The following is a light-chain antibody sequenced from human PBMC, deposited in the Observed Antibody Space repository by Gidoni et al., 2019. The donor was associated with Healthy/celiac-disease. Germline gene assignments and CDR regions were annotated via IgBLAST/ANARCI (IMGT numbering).Light chain of an antibody. CDR1: QGIRND. V-gene: IGKV1-6*01. J-gene: IGKJ1*01. CDR3: LQDYNYPRT. Sequence: AIQMTQSPSSLSASVGDRVTITCRASQGIRNDLGWYQQKPGKAPKLLIYAASSLQSGVPSRFSGSGSGTDFTLTISSLKTEDFATYYCLQDYNYPRTCGQGTKVEIK. CDR2: AAS.